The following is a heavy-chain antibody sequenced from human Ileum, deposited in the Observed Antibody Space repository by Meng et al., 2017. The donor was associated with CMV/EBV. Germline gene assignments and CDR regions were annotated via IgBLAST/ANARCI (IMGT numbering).Heavy chain of an antibody. CDR1: GFAFNAHS. CDR3: ATDRAQSGGYYFDF. Sequence: GGSLRLSCAASGFAFNAHSVHWVRQFPGQGLEWVAFIRFDGSNENYADSVRGRFIISRDNSKNTLSLQMNILRPEDTAVYFCATDRAQSGGYYFDFWGQGTLVTVSS. V-gene: IGHV3-30*02. CDR2: IRFDGSNE. J-gene: IGHJ4*02. D-gene: IGHD3-16*01.